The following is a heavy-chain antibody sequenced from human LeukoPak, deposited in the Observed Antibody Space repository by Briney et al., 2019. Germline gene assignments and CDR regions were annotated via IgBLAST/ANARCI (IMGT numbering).Heavy chain of an antibody. CDR3: VTRSYTSGWPT. V-gene: IGHV1-2*02. CDR1: GNTFIGNY. Sequence: GASVKVSCKASGNTFIGNYIHWVRQARGQGLEWMGWINPNSGGANYAQRFQGRVTMTRDTSVTPAFLDLDRLTSDDTAVYYCVTRSYTSGWPTWGQGTLVTVSS. CDR2: INPNSGGA. D-gene: IGHD6-19*01. J-gene: IGHJ5*02.